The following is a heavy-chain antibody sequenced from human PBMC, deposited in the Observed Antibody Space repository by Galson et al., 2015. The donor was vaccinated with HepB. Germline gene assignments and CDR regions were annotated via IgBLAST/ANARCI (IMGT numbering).Heavy chain of an antibody. CDR1: GFTFSTYS. D-gene: IGHD3-3*01. CDR2: ISSSSSYI. J-gene: IGHJ6*02. CDR3: ARYRITIFGVELNYFYYGMDV. V-gene: IGHV3-21*01. Sequence: SLRLSCAASGFTFSTYSMNWVRQAPGKGLEWVSSISSSSSYIYYADSVKGRFTISRDNAKNSLYLQMNSLRAEDTAVYYCARYRITIFGVELNYFYYGMDVWGQGTTVTVSS.